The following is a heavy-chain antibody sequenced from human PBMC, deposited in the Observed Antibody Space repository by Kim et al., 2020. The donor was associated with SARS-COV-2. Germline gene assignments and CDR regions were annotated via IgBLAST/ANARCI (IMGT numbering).Heavy chain of an antibody. CDR3: ARDGSYSALDY. V-gene: IGHV4-39*07. CDR1: GGSISSSSYY. CDR2: IYYSGST. Sequence: SETLSLTCTVSGGSISSSSYYWGWIRQPPGKGLEWIGSIYYSGSTYYNPSLKSRVTISVDTSKNQFSLKLSSVTAADTAVYYCARDGSYSALDYWGQGTLVTVSS. D-gene: IGHD1-26*01. J-gene: IGHJ4*02.